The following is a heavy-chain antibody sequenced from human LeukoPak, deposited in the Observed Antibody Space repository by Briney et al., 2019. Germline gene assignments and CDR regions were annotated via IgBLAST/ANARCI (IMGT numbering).Heavy chain of an antibody. Sequence: GGSLRLSCAASGFTFSSYWMSWVRQAPGKGLEWVANIKQDGSEKYYVDSVKGRFTISRDNAKNSLYLQMNSLRAEDTAVYYCAKVRPFCSSTSCMSSYYYYMDVWGKGTTVTVSS. CDR1: GFTFSSYW. V-gene: IGHV3-7*03. D-gene: IGHD2-2*01. CDR3: AKVRPFCSSTSCMSSYYYYMDV. J-gene: IGHJ6*03. CDR2: IKQDGSEK.